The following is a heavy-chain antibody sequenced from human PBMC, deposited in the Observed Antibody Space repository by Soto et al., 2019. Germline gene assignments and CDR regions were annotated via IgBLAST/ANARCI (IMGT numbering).Heavy chain of an antibody. Sequence: EEQLLLSGGALIQRGGSRKLSCPPPGFPLIVYTMAWVRQTPERGLEWVSGMSIGYEKPFYADSVKGRFTVSRDRSKNTVDLQMNSLRAGDTAMYYCARWNGYGDLWGQGTLVTVSS. CDR2: MSIGYEKP. V-gene: IGHV3-23*01. CDR1: GFPLIVYT. CDR3: ARWNGYGDL. D-gene: IGHD4-17*01. J-gene: IGHJ4*02.